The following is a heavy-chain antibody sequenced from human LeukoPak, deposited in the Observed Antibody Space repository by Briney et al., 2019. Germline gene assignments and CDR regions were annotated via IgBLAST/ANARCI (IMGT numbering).Heavy chain of an antibody. CDR1: GFTFRSYA. CDR3: ARESEPMAGNAFDI. D-gene: IGHD5-24*01. Sequence: GGTLGLSCGVSGFTFRSYAMHWVRQAPGKGLEWVAVISYDGSNKYYADSVKGRFTISRDNSKNTLYLQMDIVRDQETAVYYCARESEPMAGNAFDIWGQGTMVTVSS. J-gene: IGHJ3*02. V-gene: IGHV3-30-3*01. CDR2: ISYDGSNK.